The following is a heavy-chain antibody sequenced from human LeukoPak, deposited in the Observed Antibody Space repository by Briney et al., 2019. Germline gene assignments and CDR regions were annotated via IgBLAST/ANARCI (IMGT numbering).Heavy chain of an antibody. V-gene: IGHV4-39*01. CDR3: ARHPQQWLDLGFDY. Sequence: SETLSLTCTVSGGSISSSSYYWGWIRQPPGKGLEWIGSIYYSGSTYYNPSLKSRVTISADTSKNQFSLKLSSVTAADTAVYYCARHPQQWLDLGFDYWGQGTLVTVSS. CDR2: IYYSGST. D-gene: IGHD6-19*01. J-gene: IGHJ4*02. CDR1: GGSISSSSYY.